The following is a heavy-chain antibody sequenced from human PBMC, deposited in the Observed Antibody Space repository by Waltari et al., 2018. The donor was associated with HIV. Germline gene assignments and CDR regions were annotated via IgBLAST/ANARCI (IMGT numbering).Heavy chain of an antibody. V-gene: IGHV4-39*01. Sequence: QLQLQESGPGLVKPSETLSLTCTVSGGSIRSSSYYWGWIRQPPGKGLEWIGSIYYSGSTYYNPSLKSRVTISVDTSKNQFSLKLSSVTAADTAVYYCARRPAYYYDSSGYFHSDYWGQGTLVTVSS. CDR1: GGSIRSSSYY. CDR2: IYYSGST. J-gene: IGHJ4*02. CDR3: ARRPAYYYDSSGYFHSDY. D-gene: IGHD3-22*01.